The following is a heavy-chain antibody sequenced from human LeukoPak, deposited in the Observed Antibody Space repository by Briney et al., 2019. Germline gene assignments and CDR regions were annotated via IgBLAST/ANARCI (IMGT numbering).Heavy chain of an antibody. CDR1: GFTFRTNW. CDR2: INSDGSDT. J-gene: IGHJ3*01. V-gene: IGHV3-74*01. CDR3: ARLKEV. D-gene: IGHD4/OR15-4a*01. Sequence: GGSLRLSCVDSGFTFRTNWMYWVRQVPGKGLVWVSRINSDGSDTSYADSVKGRFTISRDNAKSTLYLQMNSLRVDDTAVYYCARLKEVWGRGIMVTVSS.